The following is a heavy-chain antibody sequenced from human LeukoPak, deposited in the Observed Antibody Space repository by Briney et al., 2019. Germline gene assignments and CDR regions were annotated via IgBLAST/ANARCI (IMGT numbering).Heavy chain of an antibody. CDR2: IWYDGSNK. J-gene: IGHJ4*02. CDR1: GFTFSSHG. CDR3: ARDRRGGIAAAANYFDY. D-gene: IGHD6-13*01. Sequence: PGRSLRLSCAASGFTFSSHGMHWVRQAPGKGLEWVAVIWYDGSNKYYADSVKGRFTNSRDNSKNTLYLQMNSLRAEDTAVYYCARDRRGGIAAAANYFDYWGQGTLVTVSS. V-gene: IGHV3-33*01.